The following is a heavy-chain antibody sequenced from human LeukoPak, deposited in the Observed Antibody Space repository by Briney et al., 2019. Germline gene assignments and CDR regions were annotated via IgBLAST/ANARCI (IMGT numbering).Heavy chain of an antibody. CDR3: ARGGFSTGFYLDF. Sequence: ASVKVSCKASGYTFTGQFIHWLRQAPGQGLEWMGWIDPPSGTPHYAQKFHDTVTMTRDTSIATAYMEVHSLKSDDTAVYYCARGGFSTGFYLDFWGQGTLISVSS. CDR2: IDPPSGTP. J-gene: IGHJ4*02. CDR1: GYTFTGQF. D-gene: IGHD6-19*01. V-gene: IGHV1-2*02.